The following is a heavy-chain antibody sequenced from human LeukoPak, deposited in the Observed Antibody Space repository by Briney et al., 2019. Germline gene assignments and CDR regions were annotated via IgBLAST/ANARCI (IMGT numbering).Heavy chain of an antibody. V-gene: IGHV3-23*01. D-gene: IGHD3-10*01. CDR3: AKGSGNGYGSGPFDY. CDR2: ISTDAGET. J-gene: IGHJ4*02. CDR1: GFTFSNSG. Sequence: GGSLRLSCAASGFTFSNSGMSWVRQAPGKGLEWVSAISTDAGETHYADSVKGRFTISRDNSKNTASLQMSSLRAEDTALYYCAKGSGNGYGSGPFDYWGQGTLVTVSS.